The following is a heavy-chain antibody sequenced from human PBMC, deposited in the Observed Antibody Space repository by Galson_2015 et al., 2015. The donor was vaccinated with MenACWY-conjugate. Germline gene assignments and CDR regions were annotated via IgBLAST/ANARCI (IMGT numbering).Heavy chain of an antibody. J-gene: IGHJ3*02. V-gene: IGHV3-11*06. CDR1: GFTFSDYS. Sequence: SLRLSCAASGFTFSDYSMSWIRQAPGKGLECVSYISSSSSYTNYADSVKGRFTISRDNAKNSLYLQMNSLRAEDTAVYYCARAGGYSSNLDAFDTWGQGTIVTVSS. CDR3: ARAGGYSSNLDAFDT. CDR2: ISSSSSYT. D-gene: IGHD6-13*01.